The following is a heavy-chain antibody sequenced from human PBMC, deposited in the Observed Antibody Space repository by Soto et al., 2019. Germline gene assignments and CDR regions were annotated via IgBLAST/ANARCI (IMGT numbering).Heavy chain of an antibody. J-gene: IGHJ4*02. Sequence: PALSLRLSFEGSGFTFSNAWMNWFRQAPGKGLEWVGRIKSATDGGTTEYAATVKGRFTMSRDDSKDTVYLHMQSLRSEDTAVYLWSLDGGRAAFSSDCDQRTLLTV. D-gene: IGHD6-6*01. V-gene: IGHV3-15*01. CDR2: IKSATDGGTT. CDR1: GFTFSNAW. CDR3: SLDGGRAAFSSD.